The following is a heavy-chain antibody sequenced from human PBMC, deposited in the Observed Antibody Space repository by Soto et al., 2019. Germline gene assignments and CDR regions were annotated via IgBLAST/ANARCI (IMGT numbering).Heavy chain of an antibody. CDR1: GGSISSGTYS. CDR3: ARNRTGYSSSWLDY. J-gene: IGHJ4*02. D-gene: IGHD6-13*01. V-gene: IGHV4-39*01. Sequence: QLQLQESGPGLVKPSETLSLTCTVSGGSISSGTYSWGWIRQPPGKGLEWIGNSYFTGNTHYNPSLNSRVTMSVDTSKSQFSLSLSAVTAADTAVYYCARNRTGYSSSWLDYWGQGTLVTVSS. CDR2: SYFTGNT.